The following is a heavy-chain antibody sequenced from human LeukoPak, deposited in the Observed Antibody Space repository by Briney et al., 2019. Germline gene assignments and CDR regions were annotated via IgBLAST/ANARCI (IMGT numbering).Heavy chain of an antibody. V-gene: IGHV1-18*01. J-gene: IGHJ4*02. Sequence: ASVKVSCKASGYRFTSHGITWVRQAPGQRLEWMGWISPYNGHRDYAQTLQGRVTMTTDTYTSTAYMELRSLRSDDTAVYYCVSGRDFDYWGQGTLVTVSS. CDR1: GYRFTSHG. CDR3: VSGRDFDY. CDR2: ISPYNGHR.